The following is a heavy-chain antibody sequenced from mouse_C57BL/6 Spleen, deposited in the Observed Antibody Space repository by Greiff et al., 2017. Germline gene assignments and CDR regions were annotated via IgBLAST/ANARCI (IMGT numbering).Heavy chain of an antibody. CDR1: GFTFSDFY. CDR3: ARDAGDQGRNAMDY. J-gene: IGHJ4*01. V-gene: IGHV7-1*01. CDR2: SRNKANDYTT. Sequence: EVNLVESGGGLVQSGRSLRLSCATSGFTFSDFYMEWVRQAPGKGLEWIAASRNKANDYTTEYSASVKGRFIVSRDTSQSILYLQMNALRAEDTAIYYCARDAGDQGRNAMDYWGQGTSVTVSS.